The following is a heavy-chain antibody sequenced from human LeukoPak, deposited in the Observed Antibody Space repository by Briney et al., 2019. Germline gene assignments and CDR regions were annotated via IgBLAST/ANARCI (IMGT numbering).Heavy chain of an antibody. CDR2: IYYSGST. Sequence: SETLSLTCTVSGGSISSSSYYWGWIRQPPGKGLEWIGSIYYSGSTYYNPSLKSRVTISVDTSKNQFSLKLSSVTAADTAVYYRARHGGATTWFDPWGQGTLVTVSS. D-gene: IGHD1-1*01. CDR3: ARHGGATTWFDP. CDR1: GGSISSSSYY. J-gene: IGHJ5*02. V-gene: IGHV4-39*01.